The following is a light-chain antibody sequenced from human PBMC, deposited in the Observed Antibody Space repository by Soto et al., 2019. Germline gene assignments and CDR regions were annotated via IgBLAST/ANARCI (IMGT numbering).Light chain of an antibody. J-gene: IGKJ1*01. Sequence: EIVLTQSPGTLSLSPGERATLSFRASQSVSSTYLAWYQQKPGQAPRLLIYGASSRAADIPDRFSGSGSGTDFTLTMSRLEPEDFAVYYWQEFGSSSLTFGQGTKVESK. CDR2: GAS. CDR3: QEFGSSSLT. CDR1: QSVSSTY. V-gene: IGKV3-20*01.